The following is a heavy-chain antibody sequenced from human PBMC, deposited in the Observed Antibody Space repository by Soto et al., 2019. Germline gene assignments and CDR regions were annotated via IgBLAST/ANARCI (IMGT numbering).Heavy chain of an antibody. V-gene: IGHV1-2*02. D-gene: IGHD1-7*01. CDR3: ARKLELRGSYYYYYDMDV. Sequence: ASVKVSCKASGYTFTDYYMHWVRQAPGQGLEWMGWINPNSGGTNYAQKFQGRVTMTRDTSISTAYMELSRLRSDDTAVYYCARKLELRGSYYYYYDMDVWGQGTTVTVS. J-gene: IGHJ6*02. CDR2: INPNSGGT. CDR1: GYTFTDYY.